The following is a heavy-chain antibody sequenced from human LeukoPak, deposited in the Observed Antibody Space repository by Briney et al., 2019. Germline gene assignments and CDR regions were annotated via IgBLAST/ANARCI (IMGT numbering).Heavy chain of an antibody. V-gene: IGHV4-59*12. CDR2: IYYSRST. Sequence: SETLSLTCTVSGGSISSYYWSWIRQPPGKGLEWIGYIYYSRSTNYNPSLKSRVTISVDTSKNQFSLKLSSVTAADTAVCYCARVWRCCYNTAGRVFDYWGQGTLVTVSS. J-gene: IGHJ4*02. D-gene: IGHD3-3*01. CDR3: ARVWRCCYNTAGRVFDY. CDR1: GGSISSYY.